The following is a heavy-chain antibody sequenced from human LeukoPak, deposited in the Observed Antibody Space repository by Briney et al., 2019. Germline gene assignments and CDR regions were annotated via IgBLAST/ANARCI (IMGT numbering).Heavy chain of an antibody. Sequence: SETLSLTCAVSGGSFSGYYWSWLRQPPGKGLEWIGEINHSGSTNYNPSLKSRVTISVDTSKNQFSLKLSSVTAADTAVYYCASLTRQVGANSLSWFDPWGQGTLVTVSS. D-gene: IGHD1-26*01. CDR1: GGSFSGYY. J-gene: IGHJ5*02. CDR3: ASLTRQVGANSLSWFDP. V-gene: IGHV4-34*01. CDR2: INHSGST.